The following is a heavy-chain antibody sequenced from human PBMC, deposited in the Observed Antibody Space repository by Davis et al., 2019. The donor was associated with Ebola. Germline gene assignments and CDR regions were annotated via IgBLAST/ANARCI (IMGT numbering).Heavy chain of an antibody. CDR3: VKHYDNIWGSYRSHFDY. Sequence: GESLKISCAASGFTFSSYSMNWVRQAPGKGLEWVSSISSSSSYIYYADSVKGRFTISRDNAKNSLYLQMNTLRVEDTAVYYCVKHYDNIWGSYRSHFDYWGQGTLVTVSS. CDR2: ISSSSSYI. V-gene: IGHV3-21*04. D-gene: IGHD3-16*02. CDR1: GFTFSSYS. J-gene: IGHJ4*02.